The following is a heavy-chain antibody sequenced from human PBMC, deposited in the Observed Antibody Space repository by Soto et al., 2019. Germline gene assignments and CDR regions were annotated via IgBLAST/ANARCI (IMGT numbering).Heavy chain of an antibody. CDR3: ARVPTTVTTPGMDV. CDR2: INPDGSTT. J-gene: IGHJ6*02. Sequence: GGSLRLSCAASGFTFSSYWMHWVRQAPGVGLMWVSRINPDGSTTSYADSVKGRFTISRDNAKNTLYLQMNSLRVEDTAVYYCARVPTTVTTPGMDVWGQGTTVTVSS. CDR1: GFTFSSYW. D-gene: IGHD4-4*01. V-gene: IGHV3-74*01.